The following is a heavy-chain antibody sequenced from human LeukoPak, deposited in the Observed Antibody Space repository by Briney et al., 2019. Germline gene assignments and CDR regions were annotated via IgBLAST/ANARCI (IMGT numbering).Heavy chain of an antibody. D-gene: IGHD3-10*01. J-gene: IGHJ5*02. CDR3: AREGSLGRITMVRGVTRWFDP. CDR1: GYTFTSYY. V-gene: IGHV1-46*01. Sequence: ASVKVSCKASGYTFTSYYMHWVRQAPGQGLEWMGIINPSGGSTSYAQKFQGRVTMTRDTSTSTVYMELSSLRSEDTAVYYCAREGSLGRITMVRGVTRWFDPWGQGTLVTVSS. CDR2: INPSGGST.